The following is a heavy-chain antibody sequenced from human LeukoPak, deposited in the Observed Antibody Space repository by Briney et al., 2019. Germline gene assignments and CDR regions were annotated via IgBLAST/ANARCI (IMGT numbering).Heavy chain of an antibody. J-gene: IGHJ3*02. CDR1: GFTFSSYA. V-gene: IGHV3-30-3*01. D-gene: IGHD6-19*01. CDR2: ISYDGSNK. CDR3: ARDRYSSGWNAFDI. Sequence: GRSLRLSCAASGFTFSSYAMHWVRQAPGKGLEWVAVISYDGSNKYYADSVKGRFTISRDNSKNTLYLQMNSLRAEDTAVYYCARDRYSSGWNAFDIWGQGTMVTVSS.